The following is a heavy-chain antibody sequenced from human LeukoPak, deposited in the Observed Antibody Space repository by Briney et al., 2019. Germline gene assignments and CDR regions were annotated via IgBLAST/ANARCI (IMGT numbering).Heavy chain of an antibody. D-gene: IGHD6-19*01. J-gene: IGHJ4*02. Sequence: GASVKVSCKASGGTFSNYAVSWVRQAPGQGLQWMGRIIPIVGRTNSAQHLQGRVTITADKSAGTAYMELTSLTSEDAAVYYCVTGPSGREDYWGQGTLVTVSS. CDR2: IIPIVGRT. CDR3: VTGPSGREDY. V-gene: IGHV1-69*04. CDR1: GGTFSNYA.